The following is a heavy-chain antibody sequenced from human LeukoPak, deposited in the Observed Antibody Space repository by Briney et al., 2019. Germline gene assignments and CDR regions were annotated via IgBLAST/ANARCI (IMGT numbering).Heavy chain of an antibody. CDR1: GFTFSSYS. D-gene: IGHD3-10*01. CDR2: ISSSSSYI. CDR3: ASNGAYGSGSYRNWFDP. J-gene: IGHJ5*02. Sequence: GGSLRLSCAASGFTFSSYSMNWVRQAPGKGLEWVSSISSSSSYIYYADSVKGRFTISRDNAKNSLYLQMNSMRAEDTAVYYCASNGAYGSGSYRNWFDPWGQGPLVTVSS. V-gene: IGHV3-21*01.